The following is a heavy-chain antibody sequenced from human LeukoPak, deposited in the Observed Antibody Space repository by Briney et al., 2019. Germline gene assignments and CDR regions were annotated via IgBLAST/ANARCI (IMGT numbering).Heavy chain of an antibody. Sequence: GASVKVSCKASGGTFSSYAISWVRQAPGQGLEWMGRIIPILGIANYAQKFQGRVTITADKSTSTAYMELSSLRSEDTAGYYCASSITQVRTPRRFDYWGQGTLVTVSS. CDR2: IIPILGIA. J-gene: IGHJ4*02. CDR1: GGTFSSYA. D-gene: IGHD2-2*01. V-gene: IGHV1-69*04. CDR3: ASSITQVRTPRRFDY.